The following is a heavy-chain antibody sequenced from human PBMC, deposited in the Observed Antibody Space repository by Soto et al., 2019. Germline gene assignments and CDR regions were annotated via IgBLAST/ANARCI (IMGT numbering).Heavy chain of an antibody. J-gene: IGHJ6*02. Sequence: QVQLVESGGGVVQPGRSLRLSCAASGFTFSSYGMHWVRQAPGKGLEWVAVIWYGGSNKYYADSVKGRFTISRDNSKNTLYLQMNSLRAEDTAVYYCARPFGGSYHRIYYGMDVWGQGTTVTVSS. D-gene: IGHD1-26*01. CDR3: ARPFGGSYHRIYYGMDV. CDR2: IWYGGSNK. CDR1: GFTFSSYG. V-gene: IGHV3-33*01.